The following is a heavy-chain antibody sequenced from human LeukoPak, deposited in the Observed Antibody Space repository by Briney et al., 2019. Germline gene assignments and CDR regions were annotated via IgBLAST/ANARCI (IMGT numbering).Heavy chain of an antibody. D-gene: IGHD1/OR15-1a*01. J-gene: IGHJ6*02. V-gene: IGHV3-21*01. CDR3: ARDMNRGYYYGMDV. CDR2: ISSSSSYI. CDR1: GFTFSSYS. Sequence: GGSLRLSCAASGFTFSSYSMNWVRQAPGKGPEWVSSISSSSSYIYYADSVKGRFTISRDNAKNSLYLQMNSLRAEDTAVYYCARDMNRGYYYGMDVWGQGTTVTVSS.